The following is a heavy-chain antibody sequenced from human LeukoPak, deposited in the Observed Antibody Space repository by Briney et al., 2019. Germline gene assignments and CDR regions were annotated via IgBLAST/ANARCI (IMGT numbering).Heavy chain of an antibody. Sequence: GGTLRLSCAASGFTFSSYGMSWVRQAPGKGLEWVSAISGSGGSTYYADSVKGRFTISRDNSKNTLYLQMNSLRAEDTAVYYCAKGYYGSGSYGWFDYWAREPWSPSPQ. J-gene: IGHJ4*02. V-gene: IGHV3-23*01. CDR3: AKGYYGSGSYGWFDY. CDR1: GFTFSSYG. D-gene: IGHD3-10*01. CDR2: ISGSGGST.